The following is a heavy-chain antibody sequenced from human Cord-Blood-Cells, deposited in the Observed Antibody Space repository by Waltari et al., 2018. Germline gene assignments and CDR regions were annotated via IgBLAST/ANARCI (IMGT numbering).Heavy chain of an antibody. CDR3: ASGQLLLHSFDY. CDR2: SNAGNGNT. CDR1: GYTFTSYA. Sequence: QVQLVQSGAEVKKPGASVKVSCKASGYTFTSYAMHWVRQAPGQRLEWMGWSNAGNGNTKYSQKFQGRVTITRDTSASTAYMELSSLRSEDTAVYYCASGQLLLHSFDYWGQGTLVTVSS. D-gene: IGHD2-15*01. V-gene: IGHV1-3*01. J-gene: IGHJ4*02.